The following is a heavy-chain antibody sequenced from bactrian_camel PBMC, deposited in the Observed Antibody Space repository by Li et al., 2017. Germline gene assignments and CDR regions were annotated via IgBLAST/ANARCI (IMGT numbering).Heavy chain of an antibody. V-gene: IGHV3S25*01. CDR3: AAGYGSDTFPLQRDYYQY. CDR2: IYTGRDVT. D-gene: IGHD4*01. CDR1: RYTDSTNC. J-gene: IGHJ4*01. Sequence: LRLSCAASRYTDSTNCVAWFRQVPGKEREWVASIYTGRDVTYYAAVVKGRFVISYDNVKNTVYLQMNSLKPEDSALYYCAAGYGSDTFPLQRDYYQYWDQGTQVTV.